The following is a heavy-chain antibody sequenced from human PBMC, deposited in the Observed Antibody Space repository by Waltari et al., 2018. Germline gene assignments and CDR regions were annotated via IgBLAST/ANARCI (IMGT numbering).Heavy chain of an antibody. CDR2: IYDRGSA. J-gene: IGHJ4*02. CDR1: GDSVTNGPYS. V-gene: IGHV4-61*03. D-gene: IGHD2-2*01. CDR3: ARWAGYCSRASCHLYFDY. Sequence: QLQLQDSGPGLVKPSDTLSLTCIVSGDSVTNGPYSWTCIRQPPGKGLEWIGYIYDRGSADYTPSLKSRLTMSVDTSKNHFSLRLRSVTAADTAVYYCARWAGYCSRASCHLYFDYWGQGTLVTVSA.